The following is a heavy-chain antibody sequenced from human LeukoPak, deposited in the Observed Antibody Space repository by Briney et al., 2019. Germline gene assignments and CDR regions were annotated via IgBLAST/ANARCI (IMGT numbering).Heavy chain of an antibody. D-gene: IGHD4-17*01. Sequence: GSSVKVSCKASGGTFSSYAISWVRQAPGQGLEWMGGIIPIFGTANYAQKFQGRVTITADESTSTAYMELSSLRSEDTAAYYCARDPGADYGDYEDAFDIWGQGTMVTVSS. CDR2: IIPIFGTA. CDR1: GGTFSSYA. V-gene: IGHV1-69*01. J-gene: IGHJ3*02. CDR3: ARDPGADYGDYEDAFDI.